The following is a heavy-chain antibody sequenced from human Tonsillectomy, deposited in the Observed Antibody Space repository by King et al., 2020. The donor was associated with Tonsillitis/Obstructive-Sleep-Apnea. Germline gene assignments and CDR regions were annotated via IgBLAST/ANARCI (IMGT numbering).Heavy chain of an antibody. J-gene: IGHJ3*02. Sequence: QLVQSGGGGVQPGRSLRLSCAGPGFSPRTYGMHWVRPAPGKGLEWGAVISFVVTKKYYADPVKGRCTVSRDNSKNTLYLQMNSLRAEDTAVYHCAKDYYDRSGYTYAFDIWGQGTMVTVSS. V-gene: IGHV3-30*18. D-gene: IGHD3-22*01. CDR2: ISFVVTKK. CDR1: GFSPRTYG. CDR3: AKDYYDRSGYTYAFDI.